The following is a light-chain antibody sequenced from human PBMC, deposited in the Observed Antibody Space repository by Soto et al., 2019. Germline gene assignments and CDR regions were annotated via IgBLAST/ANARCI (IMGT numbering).Light chain of an antibody. CDR3: QQRSNWPSP. J-gene: IGKJ4*01. V-gene: IGKV3-11*01. Sequence: EIVFTQSPATLSLSPGHRATLSCRASQSVSGYLAWYQQKPDQAHRLLISDASNRATGIQARFSGSGSGTDCTLTIPSLEPEDFAVYYCQQRSNWPSPFGGGKKVEI. CDR2: DAS. CDR1: QSVSGY.